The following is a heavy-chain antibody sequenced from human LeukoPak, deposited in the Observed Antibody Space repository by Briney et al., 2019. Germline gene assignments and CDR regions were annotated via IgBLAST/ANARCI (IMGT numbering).Heavy chain of an antibody. CDR1: GVTFNNYW. J-gene: IGHJ5*02. CDR3: ARDIPGGASFLDQ. CDR2: IHESGSYQ. D-gene: IGHD5-18*01. Sequence: GGSLRLSCAASGVTFNNYWMTWVRPAPGKGLEWVAHIHESGSYQNYVDSVRGRFTVSRDNTKRVLYLQMDSLRAEDTAVYYCARDIPGGASFLDQWGQGTLVTVSS. V-gene: IGHV3-7*01.